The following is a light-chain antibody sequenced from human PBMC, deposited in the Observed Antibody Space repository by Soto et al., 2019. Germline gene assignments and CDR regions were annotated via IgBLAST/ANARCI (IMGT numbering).Light chain of an antibody. CDR1: QSVSSSY. V-gene: IGKV3-20*01. CDR2: GAS. Sequence: EIVLTQSPGTLSLSPGERATLSCRASQSVSSSYLAWYQQKPGQAPRLLIYGASSRATGIPDRFSGSGSRTDFTLTISRLEPEDFAVYYCQQYGSSPRMFGQGTKVEIK. CDR3: QQYGSSPRM. J-gene: IGKJ1*01.